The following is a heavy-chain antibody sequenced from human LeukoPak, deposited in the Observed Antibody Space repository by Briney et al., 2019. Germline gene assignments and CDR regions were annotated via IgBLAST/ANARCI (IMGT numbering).Heavy chain of an antibody. Sequence: GGSLRLSCAASGFTLSNYWTHWVRQAPGKGLVWVSCINSDGSSTRYADSVKGRFTISRDNAKNSLYLQMNSLRAEDTAVYYCAKGSVAGRQRAPPKEWFDPWGQGTLVTVSS. V-gene: IGHV3-74*01. J-gene: IGHJ5*02. CDR2: INSDGSST. CDR1: GFTLSNYW. CDR3: AKGSVAGRQRAPPKEWFDP. D-gene: IGHD6-6*01.